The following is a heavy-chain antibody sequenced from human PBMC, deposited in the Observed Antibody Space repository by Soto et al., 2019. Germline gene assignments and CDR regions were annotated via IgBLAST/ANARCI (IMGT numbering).Heavy chain of an antibody. D-gene: IGHD3-22*01. V-gene: IGHV1-69*13. CDR1: GGIFSSYA. CDR2: IIPIFGTA. CDR3: ARTYYYDSSGYPRWYFDY. J-gene: IGHJ4*02. Sequence: SVKVSCKASGGIFSSYAISWVRQAPGQGLEWMGGIIPIFGTANYAQKFQGRVTITADESTSTAYMELSSLRSEDTAVYYCARTYYYDSSGYPRWYFDYWGQGTLVTVSS.